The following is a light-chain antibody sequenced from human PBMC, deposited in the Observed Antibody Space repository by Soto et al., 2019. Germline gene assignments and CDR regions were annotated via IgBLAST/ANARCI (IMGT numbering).Light chain of an antibody. V-gene: IGLV2-11*01. CDR2: DVS. J-gene: IGLJ1*01. CDR3: CSHAGTYIYV. CDR1: NSDVGGYNY. Sequence: QSALTQPRSVSGSPGQSVTISCTGTNSDVGGYNYVSWYQQHPGKAPKLMIYDVSKRPSGVPDRFSGFKSGNMASLTISGLQAEDEAYYSCCSHAGTYIYVFGTGTKLTVL.